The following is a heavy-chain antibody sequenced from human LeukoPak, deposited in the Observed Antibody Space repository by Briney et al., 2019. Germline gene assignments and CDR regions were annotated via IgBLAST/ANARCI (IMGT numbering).Heavy chain of an antibody. CDR2: ISWNSGSI. CDR3: GKGGFNCVDDRFVDYYYGMDV. V-gene: IGHV3-9*01. J-gene: IGHJ6*02. D-gene: IGHD2-21*01. CDR1: GFTFDDYA. Sequence: GGSLRLSCAASGFTFDDYAMHWVRQAPGKGLEWVSGISWNSGSIGYADSVKGRFTISRDNAKNSLYLQMNSLRAEDTALYYWGKGGFNCVDDRFVDYYYGMDVWGQGTTVTVSS.